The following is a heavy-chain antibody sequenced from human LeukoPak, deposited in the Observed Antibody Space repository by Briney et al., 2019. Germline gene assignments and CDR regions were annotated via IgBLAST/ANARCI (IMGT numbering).Heavy chain of an antibody. CDR3: ARGRRLWFGELLRGDWFDP. Sequence: PSETLSLTCTVSGGSISSGDYYWSWIRQPPEKGLEWIGYIYYSGSTYYNPSLKSRVTISVDTSKNQFSLKLSSVTAADTAVYYCARGRRLWFGELLRGDWFDPWGQGTLVTVSS. J-gene: IGHJ5*02. D-gene: IGHD3-10*01. V-gene: IGHV4-30-4*01. CDR1: GGSISSGDYY. CDR2: IYYSGST.